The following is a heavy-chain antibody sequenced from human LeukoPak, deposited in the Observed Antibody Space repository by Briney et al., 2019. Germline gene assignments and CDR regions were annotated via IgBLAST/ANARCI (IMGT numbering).Heavy chain of an antibody. J-gene: IGHJ4*02. CDR3: ARVGYDSSGYLDY. CDR1: GFTFSSYS. CDR2: ISSSSSYI. V-gene: IGHV3-21*01. D-gene: IGHD3-22*01. Sequence: GRSQRLSCAASGFTFSSYSMNWVRQAPGKGLVWVSSISSSSSYIYYADSVKGRFTISRDNAKNSLYLQMNSLRAEDTAVYYCARVGYDSSGYLDYWGQGTLVTVSS.